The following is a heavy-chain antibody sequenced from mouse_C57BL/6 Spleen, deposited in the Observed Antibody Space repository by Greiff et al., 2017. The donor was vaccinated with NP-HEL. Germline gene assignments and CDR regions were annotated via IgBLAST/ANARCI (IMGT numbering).Heavy chain of an antibody. V-gene: IGHV6-6*01. D-gene: IGHD1-1*01. CDR2: IRNKANNHAT. Sequence: EVKVVESGGGLVQPGGSMKLSCAASGFTFSDAWMDWVRQSPEKGLEWVAEIRNKANNHATYYAESVKGRFTISRDDSKSSVYLQMNSLRAEDTGIYYCTRSLKFITTVGFAYWGQGTLVTVSA. CDR3: TRSLKFITTVGFAY. CDR1: GFTFSDAW. J-gene: IGHJ3*01.